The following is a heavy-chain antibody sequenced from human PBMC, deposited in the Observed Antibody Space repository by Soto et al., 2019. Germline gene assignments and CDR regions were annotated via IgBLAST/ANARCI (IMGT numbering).Heavy chain of an antibody. CDR2: INGDGTTT. Sequence: EVQLVESGGGLVQPGGSLRLSCAASGFTLNNYWRHWVRQAPGKGLMWVSRINGDGTTTNYADSVRGRFAISRDNAENTVYLQMNSLRAEDTALYYCARGVRGHYGKDVWGHGTTVTVFS. CDR3: ARGVRGHYGKDV. D-gene: IGHD3-10*01. V-gene: IGHV3-74*01. J-gene: IGHJ6*02. CDR1: GFTLNNYW.